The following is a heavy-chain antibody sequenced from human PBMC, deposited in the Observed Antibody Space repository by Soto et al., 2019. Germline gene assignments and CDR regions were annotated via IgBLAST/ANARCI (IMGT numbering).Heavy chain of an antibody. Sequence: ASVKVSCKASGYTCTSYGISCVLQSPLQWLEWMGWISAYNGNTNYAQKLQGRVTMTTDTSTSTAYMELRSLRSDDTAVYYCARGSSGWLYYYYYGMDIWGQGTTVTVSS. CDR1: GYTCTSYG. CDR3: ARGSSGWLYYYYYGMDI. CDR2: ISAYNGNT. V-gene: IGHV1-18*01. J-gene: IGHJ6*02. D-gene: IGHD6-19*01.